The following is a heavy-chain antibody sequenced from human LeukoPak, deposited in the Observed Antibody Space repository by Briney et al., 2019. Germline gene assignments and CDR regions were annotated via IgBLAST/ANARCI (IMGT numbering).Heavy chain of an antibody. CDR1: GASTSHFY. Sequence: SETLSLSCTVSGASTSHFYWNWIRQPPGKGLEWIGYMHNSGSSKHNPSLKSRLTISIDTSKNQFSLQLASVTAPDTAIYYCARSAEWLRNAFDIWGQGTMVSVSS. D-gene: IGHD5-12*01. CDR2: MHNSGSS. V-gene: IGHV4-59*01. J-gene: IGHJ3*02. CDR3: ARSAEWLRNAFDI.